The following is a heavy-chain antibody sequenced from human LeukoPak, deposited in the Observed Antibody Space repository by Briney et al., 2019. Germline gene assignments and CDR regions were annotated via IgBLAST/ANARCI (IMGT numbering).Heavy chain of an antibody. Sequence: GGSLRLSCGASGFTFMHYAMHWVRQAPGKGLEWVTVISSDGSNKYYADSVKGRFTISRDNAKNSLYLQMNSLRAEDTAVYYCANLDYYDSSGYYYDAFDIWGQGTMVTVSS. D-gene: IGHD3-22*01. CDR2: ISSDGSNK. V-gene: IGHV3-30*18. CDR1: GFTFMHYA. CDR3: ANLDYYDSSGYYYDAFDI. J-gene: IGHJ3*02.